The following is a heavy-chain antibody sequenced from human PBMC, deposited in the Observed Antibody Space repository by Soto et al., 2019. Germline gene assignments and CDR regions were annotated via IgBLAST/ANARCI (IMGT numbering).Heavy chain of an antibody. CDR3: ARRRQVYYYYGMDV. Sequence: SETLSLTCAVYGGSFIGYYWSWIRQPPGKGLEWIGEINHSGSTNYNPSLKSRVTISVDTSKNQFSLKLSSVTAADTAVYYCARRRQVYYYYGMDVWGQGTTVTVSS. CDR2: INHSGST. V-gene: IGHV4-34*01. J-gene: IGHJ6*02. CDR1: GGSFIGYY.